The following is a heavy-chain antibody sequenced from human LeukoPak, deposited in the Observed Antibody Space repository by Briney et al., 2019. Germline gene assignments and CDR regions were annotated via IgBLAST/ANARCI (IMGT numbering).Heavy chain of an antibody. CDR1: GGSITTYF. J-gene: IGHJ5*02. CDR3: ARDKGTA. CDR2: IYSSGNT. V-gene: IGHV4-4*07. Sequence: SETLSLTCTVSGGSITTYFWSWIRQPAGKGLEWIGRIYSSGNTDYSPSLTSRVTMSVDKSKNQFSLKLTSVTAADTAMYFCARDKGTAWGQGTLVTVSS. D-gene: IGHD1-14*01.